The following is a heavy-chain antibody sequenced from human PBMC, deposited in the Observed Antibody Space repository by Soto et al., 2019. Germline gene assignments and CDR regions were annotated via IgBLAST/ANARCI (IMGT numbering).Heavy chain of an antibody. D-gene: IGHD6-13*01. CDR3: ARDGGYSSSWSYYYYYGMDV. CDR2: ISSSSSYI. V-gene: IGHV3-21*01. CDR1: GFTFSSYS. Sequence: EVQLVESGGGLVKPGGSLRLSCAASGFTFSSYSMNWVRQAPGKGLEWVSSISSSSSYIYYADSVKGRFTISRDNAKNSLYLQMNSLRAEDTAVYYCARDGGYSSSWSYYYYYGMDVWGQGTTVTVSS. J-gene: IGHJ6*02.